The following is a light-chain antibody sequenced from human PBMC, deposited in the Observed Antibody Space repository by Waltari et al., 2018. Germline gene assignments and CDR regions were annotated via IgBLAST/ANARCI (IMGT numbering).Light chain of an antibody. Sequence: QSAMTQPPSASGTPGQTVTISCFGGSSNVGNTPVNWYQQLPGTAPKVPIFSNNGRRSGVPDRFSGSKSGTTASLAIRGLQSEDEADYYCAAWDYNLNGVLYGGGTKLTVL. CDR1: SSNVGNTP. J-gene: IGLJ3*02. CDR3: AAWDYNLNGVL. V-gene: IGLV1-44*01. CDR2: SNN.